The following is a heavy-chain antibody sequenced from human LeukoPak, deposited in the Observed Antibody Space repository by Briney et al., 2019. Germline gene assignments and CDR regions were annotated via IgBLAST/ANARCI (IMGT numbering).Heavy chain of an antibody. V-gene: IGHV4-59*08. D-gene: IGHD3-10*01. CDR1: GGSISSYY. Sequence: SETLSLTCTVSGGSISSYYWSWIRQPPGKGLEWIGYIYDSGSTNYNPSLKSRVTISLDTSKNHFSLKLSSVTAADTAVYYCARAIWWGEGHDYWGQGTLVTVSS. CDR2: IYDSGST. J-gene: IGHJ4*02. CDR3: ARAIWWGEGHDY.